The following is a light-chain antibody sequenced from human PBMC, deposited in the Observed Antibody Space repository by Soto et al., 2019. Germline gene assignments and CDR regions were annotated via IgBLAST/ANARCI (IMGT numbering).Light chain of an antibody. CDR1: QCISTY. J-gene: IGKJ1*01. Sequence: DIQMTHSPSSLSASVGDRVSIACRASQCISTYLKCYQQKPGKAPKLLIYAASSLQSGVPSRFSGSGSETDFTLTISSLQPEDFATYSCQQSYSTTWTFGQGTKVDIK. CDR2: AAS. CDR3: QQSYSTTWT. V-gene: IGKV1-39*01.